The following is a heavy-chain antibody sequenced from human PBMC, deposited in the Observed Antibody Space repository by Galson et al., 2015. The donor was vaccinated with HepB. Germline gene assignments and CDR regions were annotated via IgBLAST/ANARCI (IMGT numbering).Heavy chain of an antibody. Sequence: SVKVSCKASGYTFTGYYMHWVRQAPGQGLEWMGWINPNSGGTNYAQKFQGRVTMTRDTSISTAYMELSRLRSDDTAVYYCARVSYYGSGDLRGMDVWGQGTTVTVSS. CDR3: ARVSYYGSGDLRGMDV. J-gene: IGHJ6*02. CDR1: GYTFTGYY. D-gene: IGHD3-10*01. V-gene: IGHV1-2*02. CDR2: INPNSGGT.